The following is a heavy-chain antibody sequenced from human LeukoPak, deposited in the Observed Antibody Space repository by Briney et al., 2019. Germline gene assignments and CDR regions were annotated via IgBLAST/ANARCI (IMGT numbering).Heavy chain of an antibody. Sequence: SETLSLTCTVSGGSISSYYWSWIRQPPGKGLEWIGYIYYSGSTNYNPSLKSRVTISVDTSKNQFSLKLSPVTAADTAVYYCARDLIVGAAIYYMDVWGKGTTVTVSS. CDR1: GGSISSYY. CDR3: ARDLIVGAAIYYMDV. V-gene: IGHV4-59*01. CDR2: IYYSGST. D-gene: IGHD1-26*01. J-gene: IGHJ6*03.